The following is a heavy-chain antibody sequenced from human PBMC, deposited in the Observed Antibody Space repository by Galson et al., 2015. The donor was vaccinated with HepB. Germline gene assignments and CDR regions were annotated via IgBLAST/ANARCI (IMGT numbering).Heavy chain of an antibody. CDR3: ARITIYSSSWYGYGMDV. D-gene: IGHD6-13*01. V-gene: IGHV3-7*03. CDR2: IKQDGSEK. Sequence: SLRLSCAASGFTFSSYWMSWVRQAPGKGLEWVANIKQDGSEKYYVDSVRGRFTISRDNAKNSLYLQMNSLRAEDTAVYYCARITIYSSSWYGYGMDVWGQGTTVTVSS. CDR1: GFTFSSYW. J-gene: IGHJ6*02.